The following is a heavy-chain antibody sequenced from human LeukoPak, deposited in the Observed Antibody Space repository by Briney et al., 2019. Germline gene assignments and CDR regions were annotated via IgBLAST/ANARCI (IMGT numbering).Heavy chain of an antibody. V-gene: IGHV3-7*01. Sequence: GSLRLSCAASGFTFSSYWMSWVRQAPGKGLEWVANIKQDGSEKYYVDSVKGRFTISRDNAKNSLYLQMNSLRAEDTAVYYCARGNGGSYFYMDVWGKGTTVTVSS. J-gene: IGHJ6*03. CDR3: ARGNGGSYFYMDV. CDR2: IKQDGSEK. CDR1: GFTFSSYW. D-gene: IGHD1-1*01.